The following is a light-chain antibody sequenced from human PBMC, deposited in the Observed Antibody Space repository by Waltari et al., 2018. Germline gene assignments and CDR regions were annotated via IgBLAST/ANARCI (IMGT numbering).Light chain of an antibody. J-gene: IGLJ2*01. V-gene: IGLV2-23*01. CDR3: CSFAGSSPHVV. CDR2: EST. CDR1: SSDVGTYNL. Sequence: QSALTQPASVSGSPGQSITISCTGNSSDVGTYNLVSWYQLPPGKAPKLIIYESTKRPSGVSSRFSGSKSGNTASLTISGLQAEDEADYYCCSFAGSSPHVVFGGGTKLTVL.